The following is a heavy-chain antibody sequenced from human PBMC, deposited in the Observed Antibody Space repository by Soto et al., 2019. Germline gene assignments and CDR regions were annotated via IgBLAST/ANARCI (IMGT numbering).Heavy chain of an antibody. V-gene: IGHV3-23*01. D-gene: IGHD3-10*01. Sequence: PGGSLRLSCAASGFTFSSYAMSWVRQAPGKGLEWVSAISGSGGSTYYADSVKGRFTISRDNSKNTLYLQMNSLRAEDTAVYYCAKGTYYYGSALYYFDYWGQGTLVTVSS. J-gene: IGHJ4*02. CDR1: GFTFSSYA. CDR2: ISGSGGST. CDR3: AKGTYYYGSALYYFDY.